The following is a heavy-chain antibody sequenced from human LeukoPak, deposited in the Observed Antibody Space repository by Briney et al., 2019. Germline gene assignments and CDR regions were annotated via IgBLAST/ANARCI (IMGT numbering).Heavy chain of an antibody. CDR3: GGCYDSRDFDY. D-gene: IGHD3-22*01. CDR1: GFTFRTYG. CDR2: ISSSSGYI. J-gene: IGHJ4*02. V-gene: IGHV3-21*01. Sequence: GRSVKVSCKASGFTFRTYGMNWVRQAPRQGLEWVSSISSSSGYIYYAHTVQGRFTISRDNAKTSLYLQMNSLRAEDTAVYYCGGCYDSRDFDYWGQGTLVTVSS.